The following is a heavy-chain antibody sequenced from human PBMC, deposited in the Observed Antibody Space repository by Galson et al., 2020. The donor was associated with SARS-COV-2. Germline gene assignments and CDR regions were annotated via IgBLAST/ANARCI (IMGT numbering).Heavy chain of an antibody. CDR1: GFTFSSYG. D-gene: IGHD1-26*01. CDR2: ISYDGSNK. V-gene: IGHV3-30*03. Sequence: GESLKISCAASGFTFSSYGMHWVRQAPGKGLEWVAVISYDGSNKYYADSVKGRFTISRDNSKNTLYLQMNSLRAEDTAVYYCARVRRRELLADYWGQGTLVTVSS. J-gene: IGHJ4*02. CDR3: ARVRRRELLADY.